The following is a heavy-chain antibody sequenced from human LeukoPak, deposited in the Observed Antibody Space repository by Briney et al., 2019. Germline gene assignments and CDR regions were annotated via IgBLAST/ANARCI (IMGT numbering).Heavy chain of an antibody. CDR3: ARVVAYYYYYMDV. V-gene: IGHV3-30*14. CDR2: ISYDGSNK. J-gene: IGHJ6*03. CDR1: GFTFRTYA. Sequence: PGRSLRLSCAASGFTFRTYAMHWVRQAPGKGLEWVAVISYDGSNKYYADSVKGRFTISRDNSKNTLYLQMNSLRAEDTAVYYCARVVAYYYYYMDVWGKGTTVTVSS. D-gene: IGHD2-15*01.